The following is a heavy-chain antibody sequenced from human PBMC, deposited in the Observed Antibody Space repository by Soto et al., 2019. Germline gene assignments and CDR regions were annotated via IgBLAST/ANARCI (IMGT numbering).Heavy chain of an antibody. D-gene: IGHD3-10*01. J-gene: IGHJ5*02. CDR1: GYTFTNYP. Sequence: VQLVQSGPEVKKPGASVKVSCRASGYTFTNYPISWVRQAPGQGLEWMGWITTYSGNTHYAQKVQGRIVMTTDRSTSTADMELRSLRSDDTAVYYCAREDASGNDTRGTLGNWFDPWGQGTLVTVSS. CDR2: ITTYSGNT. V-gene: IGHV1-18*01. CDR3: AREDASGNDTRGTLGNWFDP.